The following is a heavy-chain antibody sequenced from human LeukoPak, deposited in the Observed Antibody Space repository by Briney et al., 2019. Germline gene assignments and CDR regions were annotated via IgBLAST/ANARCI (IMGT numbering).Heavy chain of an antibody. J-gene: IGHJ4*02. CDR3: ARETRYSYGSAMFDY. CDR2: IYSGGST. Sequence: GGSLRLSCAASGFTVSSNYMSWVRQAPGKGLEWVSGIYSGGSTYYADSVKGRFTISRDNSKNTLYLQMNRLRAEDTAVYYCARETRYSYGSAMFDYWGQGTLVTVSS. CDR1: GFTVSSNY. D-gene: IGHD5-18*01. V-gene: IGHV3-53*01.